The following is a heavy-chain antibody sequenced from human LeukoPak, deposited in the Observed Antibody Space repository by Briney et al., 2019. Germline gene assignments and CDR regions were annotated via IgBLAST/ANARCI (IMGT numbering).Heavy chain of an antibody. CDR1: GFTFGKYW. Sequence: GGSLRLSCVASGFTFGKYWMSWVRQAPGKGLEWVSIAFSDGRTFYADSVKGRFTISRDSSKNTVFLQMNSLRAEDTAVYYCARGDFDYWGQGTLVTVSS. CDR3: ARGDFDY. J-gene: IGHJ4*02. V-gene: IGHV3-53*01. CDR2: AFSDGRT.